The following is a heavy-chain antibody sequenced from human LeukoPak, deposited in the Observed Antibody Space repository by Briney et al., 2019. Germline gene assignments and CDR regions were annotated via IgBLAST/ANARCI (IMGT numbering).Heavy chain of an antibody. CDR1: GDSICSNKW. V-gene: IGHV4-4*02. CDR2: IFHSGST. D-gene: IGHD1-14*01. Sequence: SGTLSLTCAVSGDSICSNKWWSWVRQPPGKGLEWIGEIFHSGSTSYNPSLKSRVTISVDMSKNQVSLHLSSVTAADTAVYYCARNVLGTSSAFDIWGQGTMVTVSS. J-gene: IGHJ3*02. CDR3: ARNVLGTSSAFDI.